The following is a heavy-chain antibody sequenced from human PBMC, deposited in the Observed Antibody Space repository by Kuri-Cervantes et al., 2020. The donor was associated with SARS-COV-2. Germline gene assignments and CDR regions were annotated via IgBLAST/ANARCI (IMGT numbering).Heavy chain of an antibody. CDR2: INHSGST. J-gene: IGHJ5*02. V-gene: IGHV4-34*01. D-gene: IGHD6-13*01. CDR3: ARGPLYSSSWYDWFDP. CDR1: GGSFSGYY. Sequence: ESLKISCAVYGGSFSGYYWSWIRQPPGKGLEWIGEINHSGSTNHNPSLKSRVTISVDTSKNQFSLKLSSVTAADTAVYYCARGPLYSSSWYDWFDPWGQGTLVTVSS.